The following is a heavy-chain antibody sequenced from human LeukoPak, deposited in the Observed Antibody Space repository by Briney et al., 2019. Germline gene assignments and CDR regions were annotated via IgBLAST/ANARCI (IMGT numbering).Heavy chain of an antibody. V-gene: IGHV3-48*01. J-gene: IGHJ4*02. CDR1: GFTFSSYS. CDR3: ARDPPAYCGGDCYSASDY. CDR2: ISFSSSTI. D-gene: IGHD2-21*02. Sequence: GGSLRLSCAASGFTFSSYSMNWVRQAPGKGLEWVSYISFSSSTIYYADSVKGRFTISRDNAKNSLYLQMNSLRAEDTAVYYCARDPPAYCGGDCYSASDYWGQGTLVTVSS.